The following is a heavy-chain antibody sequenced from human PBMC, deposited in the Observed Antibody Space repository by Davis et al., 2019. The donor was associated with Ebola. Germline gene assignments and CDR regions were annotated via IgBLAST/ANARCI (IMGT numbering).Heavy chain of an antibody. Sequence: SVKVSCKASGGTFTSYAISWVRQAPGQGLEWMGGIIPIFGTANYAQKFQGRVTITADESTSTAYMELSSLRSDDTAMYYCARELLVTGYKCADYWGQGTLVTVSS. V-gene: IGHV1-69*13. D-gene: IGHD3-9*01. CDR1: GGTFTSYA. J-gene: IGHJ4*02. CDR3: ARELLVTGYKCADY. CDR2: IIPIFGTA.